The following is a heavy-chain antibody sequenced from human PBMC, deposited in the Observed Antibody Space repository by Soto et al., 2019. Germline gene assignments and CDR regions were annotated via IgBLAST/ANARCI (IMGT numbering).Heavy chain of an antibody. V-gene: IGHV4-39*01. CDR2: IYYSGST. Sequence: QLQLQESGPGLVKPSETLSLTCTVSGGSISSSSYYWGWIRQPPGKGLEWIGSIYYSGSTYYNPSLNSRVTISVDTSKNQFSLKLTSVTAADTAVYYCARQEITMVRAFNWFDPWGQGTLVTVSS. D-gene: IGHD3-10*01. CDR1: GGSISSSSYY. J-gene: IGHJ5*02. CDR3: ARQEITMVRAFNWFDP.